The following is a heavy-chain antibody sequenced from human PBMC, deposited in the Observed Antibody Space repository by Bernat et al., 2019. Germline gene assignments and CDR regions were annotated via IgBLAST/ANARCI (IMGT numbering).Heavy chain of an antibody. CDR2: IKQDGIEK. CDR1: GFTFGSYW. J-gene: IGHJ3*02. Sequence: EVQLVESGGGLVKLGGSLRLSFAASGFTFGSYWMSWVGRAPGKGLEWVANIKQDGIEKYYVDSVKGRFTISRDNAKNSLYLQMNSLRAEDTAVYYCARDDYGDYGDAFDIWGQGTMVTVSS. V-gene: IGHV3-7*03. CDR3: ARDDYGDYGDAFDI. D-gene: IGHD4-17*01.